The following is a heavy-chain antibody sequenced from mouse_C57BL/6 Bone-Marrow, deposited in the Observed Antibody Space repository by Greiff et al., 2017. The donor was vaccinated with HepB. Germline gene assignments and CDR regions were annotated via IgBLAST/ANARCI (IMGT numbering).Heavy chain of an antibody. CDR1: GYTFTDYY. D-gene: IGHD2-4*01. CDR2: IYPGSGNT. J-gene: IGHJ4*01. Sequence: VKLMESGAELVRPGASVKLSCKASGYTFTDYYINWVKQRPGQGLEWIARIYPGSGNTYYNEKFKGKATLTAEKSSSTAYMQLSSLTSEDSAVYFCARDDYDGTDYYAMDYWGQGTSVTVSS. V-gene: IGHV1-76*01. CDR3: ARDDYDGTDYYAMDY.